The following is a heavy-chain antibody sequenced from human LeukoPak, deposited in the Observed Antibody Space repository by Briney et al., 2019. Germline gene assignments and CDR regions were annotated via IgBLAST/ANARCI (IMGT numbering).Heavy chain of an antibody. J-gene: IGHJ6*02. CDR3: AKCRPYYDILTGLGMDV. CDR2: ISYDGSNK. CDR1: GSTFSSYG. V-gene: IGHV3-30*18. Sequence: PGRSLRLSCAASGSTFSSYGMHWVRQAPGKGLEWVAVISYDGSNKYYADSVKGRFTISRDNSKNTLYLQMNSLRAEDTAVYYCAKCRPYYDILTGLGMDVWGQGTTVTVSS. D-gene: IGHD3-9*01.